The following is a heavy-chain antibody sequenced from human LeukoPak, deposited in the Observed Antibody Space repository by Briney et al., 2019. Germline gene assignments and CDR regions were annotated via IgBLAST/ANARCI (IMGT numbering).Heavy chain of an antibody. CDR2: ISGGGAGT. CDR1: GLSFSFYA. V-gene: IGHV3-23*01. CDR3: AKDFVRYNIQFDY. Sequence: GGSLRLSCAASGLSFSFYAMSWVRQAPGKGLEWVSSISGGGAGTYYADSVRGRFTISRDNSRNTLYLQMNSLRAEDTALYYCAKDFVRYNIQFDYWGQGALVTVSS. J-gene: IGHJ4*02. D-gene: IGHD1-1*01.